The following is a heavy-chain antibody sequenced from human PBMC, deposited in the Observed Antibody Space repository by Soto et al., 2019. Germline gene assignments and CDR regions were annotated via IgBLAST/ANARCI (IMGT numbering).Heavy chain of an antibody. V-gene: IGHV4-34*01. CDR1: GGSFSGYY. Sequence: SETLSLTCAVYGGSFSGYYWSWIRQPPGKGLEWIGEINHSGSTNYNPSLKSRVTISVDTSKNQFSLKLGSVTAADTAVYYCAGAMFRLVDVSPATVDHRAPKFAAAGATRVDYWGQGTLVTVSS. CDR2: INHSGST. CDR3: AGAMFRLVDVSPATVDHRAPKFAAAGATRVDY. D-gene: IGHD6-13*01. J-gene: IGHJ4*02.